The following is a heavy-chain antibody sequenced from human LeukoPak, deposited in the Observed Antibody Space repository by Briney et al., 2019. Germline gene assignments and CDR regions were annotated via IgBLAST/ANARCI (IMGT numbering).Heavy chain of an antibody. V-gene: IGHV3-11*04. D-gene: IGHD2-15*01. CDR1: GFTFSDYY. CDR3: AKKDRGVGLFDY. J-gene: IGHJ4*02. CDR2: ISSSGSTI. Sequence: GGSLRLSCAASGFTFSDYYMSWIRQAPGKGLEWVSYISSSGSTIYYADSVKGRFTISRDDAKNSLYLQLNSLRAEDTAVYYCAKKDRGVGLFDYWGQGTLVTVSS.